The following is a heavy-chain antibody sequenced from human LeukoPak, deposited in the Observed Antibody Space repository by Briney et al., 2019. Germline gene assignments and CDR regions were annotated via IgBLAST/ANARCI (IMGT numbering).Heavy chain of an antibody. Sequence: WIRQAPGKGLEWVAVISYDGSNRYYADSVKGRFTISRDNSKNMLYLQMNSLRPEDTAVYYCARGKKLQYFDRTKYYFDDWGQGTLVTVSS. D-gene: IGHD3-9*01. CDR2: ISYDGSNR. V-gene: IGHV3-30*03. CDR3: ARGKKLQYFDRTKYYFDD. J-gene: IGHJ4*02.